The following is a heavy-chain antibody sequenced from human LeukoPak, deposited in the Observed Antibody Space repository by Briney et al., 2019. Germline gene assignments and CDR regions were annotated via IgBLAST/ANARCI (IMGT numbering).Heavy chain of an antibody. CDR1: GGTFSSYA. CDR2: IIPILGIA. J-gene: IGHJ5*02. D-gene: IGHD3-16*02. V-gene: IGHV1-69*04. CDR3: ARDRMNDYVWGSYRHNWFDP. Sequence: SVKVSCKASGGTFSSYAISWVRQAPGQGLEWMGRIIPILGIANYAQKFQGRVTITADKSTSTAYMELSSLRSEDTAVYYCARDRMNDYVWGSYRHNWFDPWGQGTLVTVSS.